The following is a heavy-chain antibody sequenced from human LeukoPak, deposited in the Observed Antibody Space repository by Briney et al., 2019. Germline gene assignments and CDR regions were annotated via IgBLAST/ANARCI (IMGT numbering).Heavy chain of an antibody. V-gene: IGHV4-39*01. CDR1: GASISSGDYY. CDR2: IYYSGST. CDR3: VRRGQRLNPGLYYFDH. D-gene: IGHD6-25*01. Sequence: SETLSVTCTVSGASISSGDYYWGWIRQSPGRGLEWIGTIYYSGSTNYNPSLKSRVTISVDTSENQFSLRLTSVTATDTAVYYCVRRGQRLNPGLYYFDHWGQGTLVTVSS. J-gene: IGHJ4*02.